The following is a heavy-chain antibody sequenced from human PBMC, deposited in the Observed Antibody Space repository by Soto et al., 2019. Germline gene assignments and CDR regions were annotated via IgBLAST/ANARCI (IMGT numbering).Heavy chain of an antibody. J-gene: IGHJ6*02. Sequence: VQLVESGGGLVQPGGSPRLSCAASGFTLSSYDIHWVRQATGEGLAWVSGIGSGGDTHYADSVKGRFIISREDGKNSLYLQMNNLRVGDTAVYYCTRKTPPTGMEVWGQGATVTVSS. V-gene: IGHV3-13*01. CDR1: GFTLSSYD. CDR2: IGSGGDT. D-gene: IGHD3-9*01. CDR3: TRKTPPTGMEV.